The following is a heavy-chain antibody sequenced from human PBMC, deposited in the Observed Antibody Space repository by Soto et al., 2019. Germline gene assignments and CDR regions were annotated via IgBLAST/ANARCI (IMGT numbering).Heavy chain of an antibody. CDR2: IYYRGST. CDR3: ARTLITKVPEDY. D-gene: IGHD3-10*01. CDR1: GGSISSSSYY. J-gene: IGHJ4*02. V-gene: IGHV4-39*01. Sequence: QLQLQESGPGLVKPSETLSLTCTVSGGSISSSSYYWGWIRQPPGKGLEWIGSIYYRGSTYYNPSLKGRVTIPVDTSKNQFSLKLSSVPAADTAVYYCARTLITKVPEDYWGQGTLGTVSS.